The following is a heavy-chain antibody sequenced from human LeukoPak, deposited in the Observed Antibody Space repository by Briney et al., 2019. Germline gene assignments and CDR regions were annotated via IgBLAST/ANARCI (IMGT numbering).Heavy chain of an antibody. CDR3: AKGDSPAAGVIWFDP. Sequence: PSETLSLTCAVYGGSFSGYYWSWVRQAPGKGLEWVSAISGSGGSTYYADSVKGRFTISRDNSKNTLYLQMNSLRAEDTAVYYCAKGDSPAAGVIWFDPWGQGTLVTVSS. V-gene: IGHV3-23*01. CDR1: GGSFSGYY. D-gene: IGHD6-13*01. CDR2: ISGSGGST. J-gene: IGHJ5*02.